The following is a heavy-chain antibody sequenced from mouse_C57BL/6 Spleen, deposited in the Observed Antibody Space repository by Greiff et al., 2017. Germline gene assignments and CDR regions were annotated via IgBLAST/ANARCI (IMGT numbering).Heavy chain of an antibody. Sequence: EVQRVESGGGLVKPGGSLKLSCAASGFTFSSYAMSWVRQTPEKRLEWVATISDGGSYTYYPDNVKGRFTISRDNAKNNLYLQMSHLKSEDTAMYYCARDWGDHDEGDYFDYWGQGTTLTVSS. D-gene: IGHD2-4*01. CDR1: GFTFSSYA. V-gene: IGHV5-4*01. CDR2: ISDGGSYT. CDR3: ARDWGDHDEGDYFDY. J-gene: IGHJ2*01.